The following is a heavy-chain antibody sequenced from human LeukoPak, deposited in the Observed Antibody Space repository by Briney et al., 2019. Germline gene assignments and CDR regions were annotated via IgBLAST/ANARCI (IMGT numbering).Heavy chain of an antibody. CDR1: GVTFSSYA. Sequence: GGSLRLSCAASGVTFSSYAMSWVRQAPGKGLEWVSAISGSGGSTYYADSVKGRFTISRDNSKNTLYLQMNSLRAEDTAVYYCAKTPRASVYYGEGFYFQHWGQGTLVTVSS. V-gene: IGHV3-23*01. CDR3: AKTPRASVYYGEGFYFQH. J-gene: IGHJ1*01. D-gene: IGHD3-3*01. CDR2: ISGSGGST.